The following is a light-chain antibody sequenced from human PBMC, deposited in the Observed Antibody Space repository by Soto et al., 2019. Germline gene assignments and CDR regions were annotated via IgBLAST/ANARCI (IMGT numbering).Light chain of an antibody. J-gene: IGLJ1*01. CDR2: DVS. CDR3: SSYTSATTYV. Sequence: QSVLTQPASVSGSPGQSITISCTGTSSDVGAYNYDSWYQQYPGEAPKVIIYDVSHRPAGVSNRFSGSKSGNTASLTISGLQTQDEAAYYCSSYTSATTYVFGTGTKVTVL. CDR1: SSDVGAYNY. V-gene: IGLV2-14*01.